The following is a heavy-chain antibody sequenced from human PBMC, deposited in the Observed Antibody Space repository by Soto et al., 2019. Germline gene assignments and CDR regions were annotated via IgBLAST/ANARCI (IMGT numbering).Heavy chain of an antibody. Sequence: ASVKVSCKASGGTFSSYAISWVRQAPGQGLEWMGGIIPIFGTANYAQKFQGRVTITADESTSTAYMELSSLRSEDTAVYYCARDDFWSGYYAVYYYGMDVWGQGTTVTVSS. D-gene: IGHD3-3*01. CDR3: ARDDFWSGYYAVYYYGMDV. J-gene: IGHJ6*02. V-gene: IGHV1-69*13. CDR2: IIPIFGTA. CDR1: GGTFSSYA.